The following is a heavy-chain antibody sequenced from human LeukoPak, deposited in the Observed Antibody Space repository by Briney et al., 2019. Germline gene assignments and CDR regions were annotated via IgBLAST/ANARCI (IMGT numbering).Heavy chain of an antibody. CDR1: GGSISSYY. V-gene: IGHV4-59*01. D-gene: IGHD3-10*01. Sequence: PSETLSLTCTVSGGSISSYYWSWIRQPPGKGLEWIGYMHYSGSTNYNPSLKSRVTISVHTSKNQFSLKLSSVTAADTAVYYCARWILYSSGSYSDYWGQGTLVTVSS. J-gene: IGHJ4*02. CDR2: MHYSGST. CDR3: ARWILYSSGSYSDY.